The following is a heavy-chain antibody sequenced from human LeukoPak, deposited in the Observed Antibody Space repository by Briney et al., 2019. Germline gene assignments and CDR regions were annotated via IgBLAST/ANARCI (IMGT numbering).Heavy chain of an antibody. J-gene: IGHJ4*02. CDR3: ARHIVGAPYLSHFDY. V-gene: IGHV4-39*01. CDR2: IYYSGST. CDR1: GGSFSGYY. D-gene: IGHD1-26*01. Sequence: SETLSLTCAVDGGSFSGYYWGWIRQPPGKGLEWIGSIYYSGSTYYNPSLKSRVTISVDTSKNQFSLKLSSVTAADTAVYYCARHIVGAPYLSHFDYWGQGTLVTVSS.